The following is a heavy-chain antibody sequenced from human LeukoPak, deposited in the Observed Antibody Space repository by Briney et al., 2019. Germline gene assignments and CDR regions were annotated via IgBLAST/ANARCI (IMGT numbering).Heavy chain of an antibody. J-gene: IGHJ3*02. Sequence: SVKVSCKASGGTFSSYAISWVRQAPGQGLEWMGGIIPIFGTANYAQKFQGRVTITADKSTSTAYMELSSLRSEDTAVYYCARAERSMLRGAFDIWGQGTMVTVSS. CDR2: IIPIFGTA. CDR3: ARAERSMLRGAFDI. CDR1: GGTFSSYA. D-gene: IGHD3-10*02. V-gene: IGHV1-69*06.